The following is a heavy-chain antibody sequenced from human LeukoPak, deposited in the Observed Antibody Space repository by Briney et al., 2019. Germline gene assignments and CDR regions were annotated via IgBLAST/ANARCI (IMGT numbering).Heavy chain of an antibody. Sequence: SETLSLTYTVSGGSISSYYWSWIRQPPGKGLEWIGYIYYSGSTNYNPSLKSRVTISVDTSKNQFSLKLSSVTAADTAVYYCAVGDFWSGYYFYWGQGTLVTVSS. J-gene: IGHJ4*02. CDR3: AVGDFWSGYYFY. D-gene: IGHD3-3*01. V-gene: IGHV4-59*01. CDR1: GGSISSYY. CDR2: IYYSGST.